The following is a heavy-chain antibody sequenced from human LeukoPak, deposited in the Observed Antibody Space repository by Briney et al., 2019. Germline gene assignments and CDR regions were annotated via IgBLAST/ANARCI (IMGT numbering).Heavy chain of an antibody. V-gene: IGHV3-21*01. J-gene: IGHJ4*02. CDR1: GFTFTTYS. CDR3: ARGGAYGDYDN. Sequence: GGSLRLSCAASGFTFTTYSMNWVRQAPGKGLEWVSSISSTSTYIYYADSVKGQFAISRDNAKNSLYLQMNGLRAEDTAIYYCARGGAYGDYDNWGQGTLVTVSS. CDR2: ISSTSTYI. D-gene: IGHD4-17*01.